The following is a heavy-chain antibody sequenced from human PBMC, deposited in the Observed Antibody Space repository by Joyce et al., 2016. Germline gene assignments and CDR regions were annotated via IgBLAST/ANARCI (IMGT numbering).Heavy chain of an antibody. CDR1: GFTFSSFA. CDR3: ARRNGPFDY. Sequence: EVQLLESGGGLVQPGGSLRLSCAAFGFTFSSFAMSWVRQAPGKGLEWVSTISDSGGSTYYADSVKGRFTISRDNSKNTLYLQMNSLRAEDTAVYYCARRNGPFDYWGQGTLVTVSS. CDR2: ISDSGGST. J-gene: IGHJ4*02. V-gene: IGHV3-23*01. D-gene: IGHD1-1*01.